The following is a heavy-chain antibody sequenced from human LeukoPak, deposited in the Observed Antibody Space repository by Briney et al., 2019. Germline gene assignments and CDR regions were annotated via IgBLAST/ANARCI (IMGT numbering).Heavy chain of an antibody. V-gene: IGHV3-11*01. D-gene: IGHD1-26*01. CDR1: GFTFSDYY. Sequence: PGGSLRLSCAASGFTFSDYYMSWIRQAPGKGLEWVSYIGSSGSTIYYADSVKGRFTISRDNAKNSLYLQMNSLRAEDTAVYYCARDRYVGATTAGDSDSXGQGTLVTVSS. CDR2: IGSSGSTI. CDR3: ARDRYVGATTAGDSDS. J-gene: IGHJ4*02.